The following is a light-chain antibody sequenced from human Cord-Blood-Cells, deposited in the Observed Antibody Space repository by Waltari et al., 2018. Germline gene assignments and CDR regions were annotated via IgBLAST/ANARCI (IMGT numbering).Light chain of an antibody. CDR1: RSTVGGHIS. J-gene: IGLJ2*01. CDR2: EVS. Sequence: QSALTQPPSASGSPGHPVTIPCTGPRSTVGGHISFSWYPQHPVKAPKPMIYEVSKRPSGVPDRFSGSKAGNTASLTVSGLQAEDEADYYCSSYAGSNNLVFGGGTKLTVL. V-gene: IGLV2-8*01. CDR3: SSYAGSNNLV.